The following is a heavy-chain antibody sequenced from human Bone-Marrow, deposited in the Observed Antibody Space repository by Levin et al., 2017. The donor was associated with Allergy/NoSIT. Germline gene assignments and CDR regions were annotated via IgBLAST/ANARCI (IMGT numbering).Heavy chain of an antibody. CDR2: MSSSGSAI. V-gene: IGHV3-21*01. Sequence: KLGESLKISCTVSGFTFSIYSINWVRQAPGKGLEWVSSMSSSGSAIYYVDSVKGRFTISRDNAKNSLTLQMNSLRAEDTAVYYCARGFIGDVRVAHKEAFDIWGQGTMVSVSS. J-gene: IGHJ3*02. CDR3: ARGFIGDVRVAHKEAFDI. D-gene: IGHD2-8*02. CDR1: GFTFSIYS.